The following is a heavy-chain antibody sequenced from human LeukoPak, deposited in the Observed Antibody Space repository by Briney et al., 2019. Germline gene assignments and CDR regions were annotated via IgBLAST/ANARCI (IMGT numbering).Heavy chain of an antibody. V-gene: IGHV3-30*02. CDR1: GFTFSSYG. Sequence: GGFLRLSCAASGFTFSSYGMHWVRRAPGKGLEWVAFIRYDGSNKYYVDSVKGRFTISRDNSKNTLYLQMNSLRAEDTAVYYCAKERGVGAGRTYLLLYYFDYWGQGTLVTVSS. J-gene: IGHJ4*02. CDR3: AKERGVGAGRTYLLLYYFDY. D-gene: IGHD6-13*01. CDR2: IRYDGSNK.